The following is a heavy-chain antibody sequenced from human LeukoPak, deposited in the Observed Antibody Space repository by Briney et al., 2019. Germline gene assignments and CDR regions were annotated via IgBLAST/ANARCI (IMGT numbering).Heavy chain of an antibody. CDR2: ISSSSSYI. V-gene: IGHV3-21*01. CDR3: ARVVAARSLYYFDY. D-gene: IGHD6-6*01. Sequence: GGSLRLSCAASGFTFSSYIMNWVRQAPGKGLEWVSSISSSSSYIYYADSVKGRFTISRDNAKNSLYLQMNSLRAEDTAVYYCARVVAARSLYYFDYWGQGTLVTVSS. CDR1: GFTFSSYI. J-gene: IGHJ4*02.